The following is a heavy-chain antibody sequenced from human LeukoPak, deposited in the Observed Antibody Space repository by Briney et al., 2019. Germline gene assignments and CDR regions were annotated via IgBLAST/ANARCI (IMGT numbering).Heavy chain of an antibody. CDR3: AADQGSGWYV. Sequence: EASVKLSCKASVFTLTSSSVQEVRQPRGQRLECIGGIVMTRGNTNYPQKFQERVTITSDMSTSTAYMELSSLRSEDTAVYYCAADQGSGWYVWGQGTLVTVSS. CDR1: VFTLTSSS. J-gene: IGHJ4*02. CDR2: IVMTRGNT. D-gene: IGHD6-19*01. V-gene: IGHV1-58*01.